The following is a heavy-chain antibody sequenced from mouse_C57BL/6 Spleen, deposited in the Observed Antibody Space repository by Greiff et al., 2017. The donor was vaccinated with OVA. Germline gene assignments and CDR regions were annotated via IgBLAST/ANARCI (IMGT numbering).Heavy chain of an antibody. CDR2: IRNKANNHAT. CDR3: TRDGDYDRFAY. CDR1: GFTFSDAW. J-gene: IGHJ3*01. D-gene: IGHD2-4*01. V-gene: IGHV6-6*01. Sequence: EVMLVESGGGLVQPGGSMKLSCAASGFTFSDAWMDWVRQSPEKGLEWVAEIRNKANNHATYYAESVKGRFTISRDDSKSSVYLQMNSLRAEDTGIYYCTRDGDYDRFAYWGQGTLVTVSA.